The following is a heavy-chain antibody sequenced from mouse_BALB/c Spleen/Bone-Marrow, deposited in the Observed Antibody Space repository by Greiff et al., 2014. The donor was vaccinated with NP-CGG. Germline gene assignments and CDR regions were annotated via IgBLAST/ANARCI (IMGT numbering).Heavy chain of an antibody. CDR2: INPYNDAT. V-gene: IGHV1-14*01. Sequence: VQLQQSGPELVKPGASAKMSCKASGYTFTSYVIHWVKQKPGQGLEWIGYINPYNDATKFNERFKGKATLTSDKSSSTAYMVXXXXTSXDSAVYYCAREGVDYFDYWGQGTTLTVSS. CDR3: AREGVDYFDY. J-gene: IGHJ2*01. CDR1: GYTFTSYV.